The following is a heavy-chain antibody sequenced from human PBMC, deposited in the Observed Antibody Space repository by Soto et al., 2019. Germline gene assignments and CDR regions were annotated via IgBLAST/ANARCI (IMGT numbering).Heavy chain of an antibody. CDR3: ARVKAQILSSGWYGGDDI. V-gene: IGHV3-23*01. J-gene: IGHJ3*02. CDR2: IRDSGHTT. CDR1: GFTFSTYS. D-gene: IGHD6-19*01. Sequence: EVQLLESGGGLVQPGGSLRLSCAASGFTFSTYSMTWVRQAPGKGLEWVSTIRDSGHTTHYADSVRGRFAISRDNSKNTLFRQMNSLRAEDTAVYYCARVKAQILSSGWYGGDDIWGQGTMVTVSS.